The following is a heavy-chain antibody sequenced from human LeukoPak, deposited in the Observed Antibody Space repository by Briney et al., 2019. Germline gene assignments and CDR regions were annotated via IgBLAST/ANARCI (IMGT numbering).Heavy chain of an antibody. V-gene: IGHV3-53*01. CDR1: GFTFSSYS. CDR3: ARDNAVDTAMAEDYYGMDV. D-gene: IGHD5-18*01. J-gene: IGHJ6*02. CDR2: IYSGGST. Sequence: GGSLRLSCAASGFTFSSYSMNWVRQAPGKGLEWVSVIYSGGSTYYADSVKGRFTISRDNSKNTLYLQMNSLRAEDTAVYYCARDNAVDTAMAEDYYGMDVWGQGTTVTVSS.